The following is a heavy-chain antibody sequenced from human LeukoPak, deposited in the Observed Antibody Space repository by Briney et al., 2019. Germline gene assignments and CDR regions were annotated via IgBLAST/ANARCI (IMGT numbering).Heavy chain of an antibody. CDR1: GGSFSGYY. J-gene: IGHJ5*02. CDR3: ARGARSNKRLRYFDWYWFDP. V-gene: IGHV4-34*01. CDR2: INHSGST. D-gene: IGHD3-9*01. Sequence: SETLSLTCAVYGGSFSGYYWSWIRQPPGKGLEWIGEINHSGSTNYNPSLKSRVTISVDTSKNQFSLKLSSVTAADTAVYYCARGARSNKRLRYFDWYWFDPWGQGTLVTVSS.